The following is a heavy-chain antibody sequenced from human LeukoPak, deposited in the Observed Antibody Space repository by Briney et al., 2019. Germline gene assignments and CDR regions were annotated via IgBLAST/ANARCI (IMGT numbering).Heavy chain of an antibody. J-gene: IGHJ4*02. CDR3: VRYVVSGSGIYYFDY. CDR2: INYSGTP. Sequence: SETLSLTCTVSGGSISSSSHFWSWLRQPPGKGLEWIASINYSGTPYYNPSLKSRVTISVDTSKNQFSLKLSSVTAADTAVFYCVRYVVSGSGIYYFDYWGQGTLVTVSS. V-gene: IGHV4-39*01. CDR1: GGSISSSSHF. D-gene: IGHD3-10*01.